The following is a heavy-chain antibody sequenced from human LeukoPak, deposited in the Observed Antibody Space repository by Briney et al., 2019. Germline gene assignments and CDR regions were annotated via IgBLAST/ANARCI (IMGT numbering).Heavy chain of an antibody. Sequence: PGGSLRLSCAASGFTVSTYYMTWVRQAPGKGLECVSVIYSGGSTYYADCVKGRFTVSRDNSKNTLYLQMNSLRAEDTAMYYCARGLGYCTSTTCLLPFDYWGQGTLVTVSS. CDR2: IYSGGST. D-gene: IGHD2-2*01. V-gene: IGHV3-53*01. J-gene: IGHJ4*02. CDR1: GFTVSTYY. CDR3: ARGLGYCTSTTCLLPFDY.